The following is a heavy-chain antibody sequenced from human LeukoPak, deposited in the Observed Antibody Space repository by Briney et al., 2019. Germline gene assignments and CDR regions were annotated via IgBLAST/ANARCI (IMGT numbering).Heavy chain of an antibody. V-gene: IGHV4-30-2*01. CDR3: ARPPYYCSSTSCYMDV. J-gene: IGHJ6*03. CDR1: GGSISSGGYY. Sequence: SQTLSLTCTVSGGSISSGGYYWSWIRQPPGKGLEWIGEINHSGSTNYNPSLKSRVTISVDTSKNQFSLKLSSVTAADTAVYYCARPPYYCSSTSCYMDVWGKGTTVTVSS. D-gene: IGHD2-2*01. CDR2: INHSGST.